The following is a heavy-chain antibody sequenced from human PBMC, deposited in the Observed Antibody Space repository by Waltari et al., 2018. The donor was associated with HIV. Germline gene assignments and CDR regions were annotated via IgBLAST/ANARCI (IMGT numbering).Heavy chain of an antibody. CDR3: ARAVTGDFGSSRFDP. J-gene: IGHJ5*02. V-gene: IGHV4-4*02. CDR1: GGSISSYNW. D-gene: IGHD4-17*01. Sequence: QVQLQESGPGVVRPSETLSLTCGVSGGSISSYNWWSWVRPPPDRGLAWIGEMYHSGRTNYNSSLKSRVTISVDKSKNQFSLELRSVTAADTAVYYCARAVTGDFGSSRFDPWGQGTLVTVSS. CDR2: MYHSGRT.